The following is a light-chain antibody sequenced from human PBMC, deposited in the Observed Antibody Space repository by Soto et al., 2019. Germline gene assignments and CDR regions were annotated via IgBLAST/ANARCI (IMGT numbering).Light chain of an antibody. J-gene: IGLJ1*01. CDR3: SSYTITNTYV. Sequence: QSALTQPASVSGSPGQSITISCTGTSSDVGGYNYVSWYQQHPGKAPKLMIYEVSDRPSGVSNRFSGSKSVNTASLTISGLQAEDEADYYCSSYTITNTYVFGTGTKVTVL. V-gene: IGLV2-14*01. CDR1: SSDVGGYNY. CDR2: EVS.